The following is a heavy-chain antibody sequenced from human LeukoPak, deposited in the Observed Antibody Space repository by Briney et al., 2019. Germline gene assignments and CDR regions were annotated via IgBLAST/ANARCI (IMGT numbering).Heavy chain of an antibody. J-gene: IGHJ4*02. CDR2: IYSSGST. CDR1: GGSISNYF. D-gene: IGHD7-27*01. V-gene: IGHV4-59*08. Sequence: SETLSLTCSVSGGSISNYFWTWIRQPPGKGLEWIGYIYSSGSTYYNPSLKSRVPISVDTSKNRFSLKLSTVTAADTAVYHCARRPTGDPKFDYWGQGTLVTVSS. CDR3: ARRPTGDPKFDY.